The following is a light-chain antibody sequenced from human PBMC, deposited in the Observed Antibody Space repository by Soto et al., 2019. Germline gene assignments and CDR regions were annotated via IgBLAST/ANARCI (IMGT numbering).Light chain of an antibody. CDR3: SSFTSSNTYV. J-gene: IGLJ1*01. CDR2: DVN. CDR1: SSDIGAYNR. V-gene: IGLV2-18*02. Sequence: QSVLTQPPSVSGSPGRSVAISCTGTSSDIGAYNRVSWYQQPPGTAPKLMIYDVNNRPSGVPDRFSGSKSGNTASLTISGLQADDEADYYCSSFTSSNTYVFGTGTKVTVL.